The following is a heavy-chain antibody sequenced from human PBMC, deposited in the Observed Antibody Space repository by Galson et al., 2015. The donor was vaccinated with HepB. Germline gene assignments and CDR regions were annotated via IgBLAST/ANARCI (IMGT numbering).Heavy chain of an antibody. CDR3: AKDALTDYYDSSGLPNWFDP. Sequence: SVKVSCKASGYTFTNYAIHWVRQAPGQRLEWMGWINAGYGNTKYSQKFQGRVTITRDISASTAYMELSSLTSEDTAVYYCAKDALTDYYDSSGLPNWFDPWGQGTLVTVS. CDR2: INAGYGNT. V-gene: IGHV1-3*01. D-gene: IGHD3-22*01. CDR1: GYTFTNYA. J-gene: IGHJ5*02.